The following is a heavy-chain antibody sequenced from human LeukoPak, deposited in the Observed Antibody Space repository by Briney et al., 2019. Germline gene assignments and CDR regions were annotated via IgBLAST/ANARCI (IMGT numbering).Heavy chain of an antibody. CDR1: GFTFSSDW. V-gene: IGHV3-74*01. J-gene: IGHJ4*02. D-gene: IGHD1-26*01. CDR2: INSDGSST. Sequence: PGGSLRLSCAASGFTFSSDWMHWVRQAPGKGLAWVSRINSDGSSTSYADSVKGRFTISRDNAKNTLYLQMNSLRAEDTAVYYCARTASGSYYGTDYWGQGTLVTVSS. CDR3: ARTASGSYYGTDY.